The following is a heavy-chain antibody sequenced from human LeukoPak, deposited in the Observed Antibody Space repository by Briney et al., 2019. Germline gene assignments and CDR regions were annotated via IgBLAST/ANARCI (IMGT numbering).Heavy chain of an antibody. D-gene: IGHD3-10*02. CDR2: IKQDGSER. J-gene: IGHJ6*04. Sequence: GGSLRLSCAASGFNFNTYWMSWVRQAPGKGLEWLANIKQDGSERYYVDSLKGRFTVSRDNARNSLYLQMNSLRADDTAVYYCAELGITMIGGVWGKGTTVTISS. CDR1: GFNFNTYW. V-gene: IGHV3-7*01. CDR3: AELGITMIGGV.